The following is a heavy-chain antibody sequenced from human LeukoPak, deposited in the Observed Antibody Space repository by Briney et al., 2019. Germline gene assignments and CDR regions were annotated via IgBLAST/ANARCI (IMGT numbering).Heavy chain of an antibody. CDR3: AKAGVPAAMDFDY. CDR1: GFTFGDYA. Sequence: GGSLRLSCTASGFTFGDYAMSWVRQAPGKGLEWVSAISGSGGSTYYADSVKGRFTISRDNSKNTLYLQMNSLRAEDTAVYYCAKAGVPAAMDFDYWGQGTLVTVSS. D-gene: IGHD2-2*01. J-gene: IGHJ4*02. V-gene: IGHV3-23*01. CDR2: ISGSGGST.